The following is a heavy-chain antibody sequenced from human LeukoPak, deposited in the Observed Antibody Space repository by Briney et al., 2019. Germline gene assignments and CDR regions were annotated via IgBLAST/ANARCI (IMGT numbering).Heavy chain of an antibody. CDR1: GGSITSHS. J-gene: IGHJ5*02. CDR2: SYYSGTT. CDR3: ARDAGMAGRPTGNWFDP. D-gene: IGHD6-6*01. Sequence: SETLSLTCNVSGGSITSHSWNWIRQSPGKGLEWIGYSYYSGTTNYSPSLKSRVTISLDTSKNQISLKLTSVTAADTAVYYCARDAGMAGRPTGNWFDPWGQGTLVTVSS. V-gene: IGHV4-59*11.